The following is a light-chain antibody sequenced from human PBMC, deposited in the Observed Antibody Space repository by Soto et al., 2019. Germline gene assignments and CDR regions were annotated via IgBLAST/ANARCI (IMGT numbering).Light chain of an antibody. J-gene: IGLJ2*01. CDR3: GTWDSSLSAGGVV. CDR2: DNN. CDR1: SSNIGNNY. Sequence: QSVLTHPPSVSAAPGQKVTISCSGSSSNIGNNYVSWYQQLPGTAPKLLIYDNNKRPSGIPDRFSGSKSGTSATLGITGLQTGDEADYYCGTWDSSLSAGGVVFGGGTKVTVL. V-gene: IGLV1-51*01.